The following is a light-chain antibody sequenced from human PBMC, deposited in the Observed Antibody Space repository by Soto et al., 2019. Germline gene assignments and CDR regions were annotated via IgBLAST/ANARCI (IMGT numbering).Light chain of an antibody. V-gene: IGKV3-20*01. Sequence: EIVLTQSPDTLSLSPGERATLSCRASQSVSSTYVAWYQQKSGQAPRLLIYGASSRATGIPDRFSGSGSGTDFTLTISRLEPEDFAVYYCHQYVSSWTFGQGTKVAI. CDR1: QSVSSTY. CDR3: HQYVSSWT. CDR2: GAS. J-gene: IGKJ1*01.